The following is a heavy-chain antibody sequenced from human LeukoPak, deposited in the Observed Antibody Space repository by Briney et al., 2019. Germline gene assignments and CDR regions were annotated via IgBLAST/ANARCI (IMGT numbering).Heavy chain of an antibody. V-gene: IGHV3-9*03. CDR3: AKALSSSYYDSSGSYSAFDI. Sequence: PGRSLRLSCAASAFTFDDYAMHWVRQAPGKGLAWVSGISWDSGSIAYADSVKGRFTISGDNAKNSLYLQMSSLRPEDMALYYCAKALSSSYYDSSGSYSAFDIWGQGTMVTVSS. CDR2: ISWDSGSI. J-gene: IGHJ3*02. D-gene: IGHD3-22*01. CDR1: AFTFDDYA.